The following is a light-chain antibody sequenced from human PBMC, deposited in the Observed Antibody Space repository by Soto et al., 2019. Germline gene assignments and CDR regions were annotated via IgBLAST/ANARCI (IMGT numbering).Light chain of an antibody. CDR2: SNN. Sequence: QSVLTQPPSASGTPGQRVTISCSGNNSNIGSNTVHWYQQLPGTAPKLLIYSNNQRPSGVPDRFSGSKSGTSADLAISGLVFEDEVDNYGGAWDDSLIGYVFGTGANLTVL. CDR1: NSNIGSNT. CDR3: GAWDDSLIGYV. J-gene: IGLJ1*01. V-gene: IGLV1-44*01.